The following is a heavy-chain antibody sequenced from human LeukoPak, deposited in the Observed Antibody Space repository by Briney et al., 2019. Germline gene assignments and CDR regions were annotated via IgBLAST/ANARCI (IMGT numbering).Heavy chain of an antibody. CDR1: GFTVSSNY. Sequence: GGSLRLSCAGSGFTVSSNYVNWIRQAPGKGLEWVSIIYAGGSTVLSDSAKGRFTISRDDSKNTLYLQMDYLRPEDTAVYYCASYDNIQGYMDVWGTGTTVTVFS. J-gene: IGHJ6*03. D-gene: IGHD3-16*01. CDR2: IYAGGST. CDR3: ASYDNIQGYMDV. V-gene: IGHV3-53*05.